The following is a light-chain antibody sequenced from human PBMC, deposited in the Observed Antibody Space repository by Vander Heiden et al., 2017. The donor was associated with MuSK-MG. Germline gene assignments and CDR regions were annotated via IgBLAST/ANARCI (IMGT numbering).Light chain of an antibody. CDR2: DAS. Sequence: DIQMTQSPSTLSASVGDRVTLTCRASRSMSGWLAWYQQKPGKAPKLLIYDASGLESGVPSRFSDSGSGTEFTLTISGLQPDDFATYYCQQDNNYPYTFGQGTKLEIK. V-gene: IGKV1-5*01. CDR3: QQDNNYPYT. CDR1: RSMSGW. J-gene: IGKJ2*01.